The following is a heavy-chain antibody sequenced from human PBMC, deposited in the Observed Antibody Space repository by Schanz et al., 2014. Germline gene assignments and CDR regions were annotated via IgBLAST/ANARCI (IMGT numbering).Heavy chain of an antibody. CDR1: GFSFGTYA. D-gene: IGHD1-26*01. CDR2: ISGTGGDDT. V-gene: IGHV3-23*01. Sequence: EVHLLESGGGLVQPGGSLRLSCAASGFSFGTYAMSWVRQAPGKGLLWVSSISGTGGDDTYYADSVKGRFTISRDNTKNSLFLQLNSLRADGTAVYYCARNRGSGGQNWYFELWGRGTLITVSS. J-gene: IGHJ2*01. CDR3: ARNRGSGGQNWYFEL.